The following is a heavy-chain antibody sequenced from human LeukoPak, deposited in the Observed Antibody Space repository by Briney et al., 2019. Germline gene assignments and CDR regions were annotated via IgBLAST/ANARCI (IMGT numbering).Heavy chain of an antibody. D-gene: IGHD6-13*01. CDR1: GFTFSSYG. CDR2: TYSGGST. Sequence: GGTLRLSCAASGFTFSSYGVSWVRQAPGKGLEWVSVTYSGGSTYYADSVKGRFTISRDNSKNTLYLQMNSLRAEDTAVYYCARVDSSSWYYYYMDVWGKGTTVTISS. V-gene: IGHV3-53*01. CDR3: ARVDSSSWYYYYMDV. J-gene: IGHJ6*03.